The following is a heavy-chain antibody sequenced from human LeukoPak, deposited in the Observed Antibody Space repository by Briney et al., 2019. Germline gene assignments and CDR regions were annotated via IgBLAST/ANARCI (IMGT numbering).Heavy chain of an antibody. J-gene: IGHJ4*02. Sequence: GGSLRLSCTASGFSFSGHWIHWARQLPGKGLVWVSRISPTGSTTSYADSVKGRFTVSGDNAKNTLYLQVNNLRAEDTAVYYCARGPNSNWSGLDFWGQGTLLTVSS. CDR1: GFSFSGHW. CDR2: ISPTGSTT. CDR3: ARGPNSNWSGLDF. D-gene: IGHD6-6*01. V-gene: IGHV3-74*01.